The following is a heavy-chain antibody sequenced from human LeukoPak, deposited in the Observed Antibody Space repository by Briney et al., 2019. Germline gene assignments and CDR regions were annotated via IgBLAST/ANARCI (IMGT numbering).Heavy chain of an antibody. CDR1: GFTFSSYT. Sequence: PGGSLRLSCSASGFTFSSYTMHWVRQAPGKGLEYVSAISSNGGSPYYADSVKGRFTISRDNSENTLYLQMSSLRGEETGVYYCVKDSGSRRRSPTFDYWGQGTLVTVSS. CDR2: ISSNGGSP. J-gene: IGHJ4*02. D-gene: IGHD2-15*01. CDR3: VKDSGSRRRSPTFDY. V-gene: IGHV3-64D*06.